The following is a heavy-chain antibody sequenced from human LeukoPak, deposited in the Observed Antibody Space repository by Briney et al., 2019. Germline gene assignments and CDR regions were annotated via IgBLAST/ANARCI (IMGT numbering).Heavy chain of an antibody. CDR3: AREGRVAGTLSVWFDY. CDR2: IWYDGSNK. Sequence: PGGSLRLSCAASGFTFSSYGMHWVRQAPGKGLEWVAVIWYDGSNKYYADSVKGRFTISRDNSKNTLYLQMNSLRAEDTAVYYCAREGRVAGTLSVWFDYWGQGTLVTVSS. D-gene: IGHD6-19*01. J-gene: IGHJ4*02. CDR1: GFTFSSYG. V-gene: IGHV3-33*01.